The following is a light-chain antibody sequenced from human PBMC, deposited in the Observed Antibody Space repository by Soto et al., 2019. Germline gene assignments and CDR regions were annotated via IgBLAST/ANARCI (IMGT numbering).Light chain of an antibody. V-gene: IGKV3-11*01. J-gene: IGKJ2*01. CDR1: QSVSSY. CDR3: LQRSNWPRT. Sequence: EIVLTQSPATLSLSPGEGATLSCRASQSVSSYLAWYQQKPGQAPRLLIYDASNRATGIPAMFSGSWSGTDFTLNLRSLETEDFAVYYCLQRSNWPRTFGQGTKLEIK. CDR2: DAS.